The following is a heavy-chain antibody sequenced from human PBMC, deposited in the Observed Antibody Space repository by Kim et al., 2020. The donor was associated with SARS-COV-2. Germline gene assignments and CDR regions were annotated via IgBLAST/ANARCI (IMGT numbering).Heavy chain of an antibody. CDR3: AKELPPGYSSGWSYYYYGMDV. D-gene: IGHD6-19*01. CDR2: ISYDGSNK. Sequence: SLRLSCAASGFTFSSYGMHWVRQAPGKGLEWVAVISYDGSNKYYADSVKGRFTISRDNSKNTLYLQMNSLRAEDTAVYYCAKELPPGYSSGWSYYYYGMDVWGQGTTVTVSS. CDR1: GFTFSSYG. V-gene: IGHV3-30*18. J-gene: IGHJ6*02.